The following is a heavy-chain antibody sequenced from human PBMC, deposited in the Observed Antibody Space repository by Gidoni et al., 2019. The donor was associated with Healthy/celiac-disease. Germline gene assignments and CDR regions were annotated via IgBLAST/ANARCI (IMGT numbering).Heavy chain of an antibody. CDR2: IYTSGST. Sequence: QVQLQESGPGLVKPSETLSLTCTVSGGSISSYYWSWIRQPAGKGLEWIGRIYTSGSTNYNPSLKSRVTMSVDTSKNQFSLKLSSVTAADTAVYYCARDQQLVPKTYYYYYGMDVWGQGTTVTVSS. D-gene: IGHD6-13*01. V-gene: IGHV4-4*07. CDR3: ARDQQLVPKTYYYYYGMDV. J-gene: IGHJ6*02. CDR1: GGSISSYY.